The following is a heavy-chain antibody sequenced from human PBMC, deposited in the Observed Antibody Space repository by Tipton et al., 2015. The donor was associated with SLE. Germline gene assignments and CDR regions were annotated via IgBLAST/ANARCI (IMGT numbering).Heavy chain of an antibody. Sequence: TLSLTCTVSGGSISSGDYYWSWIRQPPGKGLEWIGYIYYSGSTYYNPSLKSRVTISVDTSKNQFSLKLSSVTAADTAVYYCAGLLGYCSSTSCPGHAFDIWGQGTMVTVSS. CDR2: IYYSGST. J-gene: IGHJ3*02. CDR1: GGSISSGDYY. D-gene: IGHD2-2*01. CDR3: AGLLGYCSSTSCPGHAFDI. V-gene: IGHV4-30-4*08.